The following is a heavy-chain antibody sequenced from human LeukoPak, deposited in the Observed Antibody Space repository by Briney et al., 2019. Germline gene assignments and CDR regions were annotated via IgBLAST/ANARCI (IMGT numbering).Heavy chain of an antibody. CDR2: ISGSGGST. D-gene: IGHD1-26*01. Sequence: PGGSLRLSCAASGFTFSSYAMSWVRQAPGKGLEWVSAISGSGGSTYYADSVKGRFTISRDNSKNTLYLQMNSLRAEDTAVYYCARAWYSWGYYFDYWGQGTLVTVSS. J-gene: IGHJ4*02. V-gene: IGHV3-23*01. CDR3: ARAWYSWGYYFDY. CDR1: GFTFSSYA.